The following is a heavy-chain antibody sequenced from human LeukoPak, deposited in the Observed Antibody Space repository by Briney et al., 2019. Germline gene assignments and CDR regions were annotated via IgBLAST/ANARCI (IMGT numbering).Heavy chain of an antibody. V-gene: IGHV1-8*01. CDR3: TRGSLSGSSRDY. Sequence: ASVRVSCKASGYTFTGYDINWVRQATGQGLEWMGWMNPNTGDTGYAQKFQGRVTMTRDSSIDAAYMELSGLRSEDTAVYYCTRGSLSGSSRDYWGQGTLLTVSS. CDR1: GYTFTGYD. CDR2: MNPNTGDT. D-gene: IGHD1-26*01. J-gene: IGHJ4*02.